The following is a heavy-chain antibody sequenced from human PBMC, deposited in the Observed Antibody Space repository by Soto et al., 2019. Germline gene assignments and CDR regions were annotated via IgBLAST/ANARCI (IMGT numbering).Heavy chain of an antibody. CDR3: AILVATMKRGLDY. V-gene: IGHV1-69*02. Sequence: QVQLVQSGAEVKKPGSSVKVSCKASGGTFSSYTISWVRQAPGQGLEWMGRIIPILGIANYAQKFQGRVTITADKSTSTAYMELSSLRSEATAVYYCAILVATMKRGLDYWGQGTLVTVSS. CDR2: IIPILGIA. D-gene: IGHD5-12*01. CDR1: GGTFSSYT. J-gene: IGHJ4*02.